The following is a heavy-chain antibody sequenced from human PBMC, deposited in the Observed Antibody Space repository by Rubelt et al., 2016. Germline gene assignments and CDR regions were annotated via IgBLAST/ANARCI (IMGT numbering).Heavy chain of an antibody. D-gene: IGHD1-7*01. Sequence: QVQLVQSGAEVKKSGASVKVSCKASGYTFSKYGISWVRQAPGQGLEWMGWISVNSGDTKYAQKFQGRVTMTTDTSTSTAYMELTSLGSDDTAVYSCARATNWNYAFDIWGQGTMVTVSS. CDR1: GYTFSKYG. V-gene: IGHV1-18*01. CDR2: ISVNSGDT. CDR3: ARATNWNYAFDI. J-gene: IGHJ3*02.